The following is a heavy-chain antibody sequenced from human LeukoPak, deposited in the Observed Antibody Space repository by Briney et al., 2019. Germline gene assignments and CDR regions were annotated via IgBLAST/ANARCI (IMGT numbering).Heavy chain of an antibody. CDR1: GLTFSSYS. V-gene: IGHV3-21*01. CDR3: ARDPPADIVVVPAANDAFDI. Sequence: GGSLRLSCAASGLTFSSYSMNWVRQAPGKGLEWVSSISSSSSYIHYADSVKGRFTISRDNAKNSLYLQMNSLRAEDTAVYYCARDPPADIVVVPAANDAFDIWGQWTMVTVSS. J-gene: IGHJ3*02. D-gene: IGHD2-2*01. CDR2: ISSSSSYI.